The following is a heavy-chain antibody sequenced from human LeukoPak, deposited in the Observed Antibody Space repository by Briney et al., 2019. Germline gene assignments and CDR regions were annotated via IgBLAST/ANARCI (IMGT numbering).Heavy chain of an antibody. D-gene: IGHD5-12*01. CDR1: GFTFSSYW. CDR2: IKKDGSEK. Sequence: GGSLRLSCAASGFTFSSYWLTWVRQAPGKGLEWVANIKKDGSEKYYVDSVKGRFTISRDNAKNSLYLQMNSLRAEDTAVYYCARDKGGYDYTGPIDFWGQGTLVTVSS. J-gene: IGHJ4*02. V-gene: IGHV3-7*01. CDR3: ARDKGGYDYTGPIDF.